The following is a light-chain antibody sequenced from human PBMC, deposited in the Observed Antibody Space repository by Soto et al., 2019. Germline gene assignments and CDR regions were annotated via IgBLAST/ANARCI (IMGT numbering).Light chain of an antibody. J-gene: IGLJ2*01. CDR1: SSDVGSYNR. CDR3: SLYTSSSTFGV. V-gene: IGLV2-18*01. Sequence: SVLTQPPSVSGSPGQSVTISCTGTSSDVGSYNRVSWYQQPPGTAPKLMIYEVSNRPSGVPDRFSGSKSGNTASLTISGLQAEDEADYYCSLYTSSSTFGVFGGGTQLTVL. CDR2: EVS.